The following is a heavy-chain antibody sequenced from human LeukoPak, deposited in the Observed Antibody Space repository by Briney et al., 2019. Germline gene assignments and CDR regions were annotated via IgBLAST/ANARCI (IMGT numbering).Heavy chain of an antibody. V-gene: IGHV4-38-2*02. CDR3: ARDSTFGGFDY. CDR2: IYHSGST. D-gene: IGHD3-16*01. Sequence: SETLSLTCTVSGYSISSGYYWGWIRPPPGKGLGWIGSIYHSGSTYYNPSLKSRVTISVDTSKNQFSLKLSSVTAADTAVYYCARDSTFGGFDYWGQGTLVTVSS. J-gene: IGHJ4*02. CDR1: GYSISSGYY.